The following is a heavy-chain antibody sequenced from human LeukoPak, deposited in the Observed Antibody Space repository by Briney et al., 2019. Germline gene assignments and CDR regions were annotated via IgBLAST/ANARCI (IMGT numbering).Heavy chain of an antibody. Sequence: PSETLSLTCAVYGGSFSGYYWSWIRQPPGKGLEWIGEINHSGSTNYNPSLKSRVTISVDTSKNQFSLKLSSVTAADTAVYYCARGITMVRGVIRYYYMDVWGKGTTVTISS. CDR1: GGSFSGYY. D-gene: IGHD3-10*01. CDR2: INHSGST. V-gene: IGHV4-34*01. CDR3: ARGITMVRGVIRYYYMDV. J-gene: IGHJ6*03.